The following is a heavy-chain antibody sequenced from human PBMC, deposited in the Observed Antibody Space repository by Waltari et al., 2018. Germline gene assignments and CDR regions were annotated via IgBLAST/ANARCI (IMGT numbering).Heavy chain of an antibody. D-gene: IGHD3-16*01. CDR3: AGYGGPAFWYFAL. CDR1: GGSFSSYC. J-gene: IGHJ2*01. Sequence: QVQLQQWGAGLLKPSETLSLTCSVYGGSFSSYCWTWLPQPPGKGLEWIGEGHHTGVTNYNPSLGSRVTISLDTSRNQFSLQLTSMTAADTGLYYCAGYGGPAFWYFALWGRGTQVIVSS. CDR2: GHHTGVT. V-gene: IGHV4-34*01.